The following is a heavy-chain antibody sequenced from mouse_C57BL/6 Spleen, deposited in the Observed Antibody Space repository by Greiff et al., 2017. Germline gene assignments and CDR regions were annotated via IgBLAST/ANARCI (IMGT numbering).Heavy chain of an antibody. Sequence: QVQLKESGPELVKPGASVKISCKASGYAFSSSWMNWVKQRPGKGLEWIGRIYPGDGDTNYNGKFKGKATLTADKSSSTAYMQLSSLTSEDSAVYFCARGENDSSLLDYWGQGTTLTVSS. D-gene: IGHD2-1*01. CDR1: GYAFSSSW. V-gene: IGHV1-82*01. CDR3: ARGENDSSLLDY. CDR2: IYPGDGDT. J-gene: IGHJ2*01.